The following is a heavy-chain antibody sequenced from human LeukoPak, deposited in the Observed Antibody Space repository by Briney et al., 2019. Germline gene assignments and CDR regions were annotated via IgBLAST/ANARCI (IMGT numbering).Heavy chain of an antibody. V-gene: IGHV3-30*18. D-gene: IGHD3-9*01. CDR2: MSYGGQND. CDR1: GLTFSGYD. J-gene: IGHJ5*02. CDR3: VKAKPTFTGGNFEHRALDP. Sequence: GGSLRLSCSASGLTFSGYDRHWVRQAPGKGPEGVAVMSYGGQNDRYAASVKGRFTVSRDNPKNTVYLEMNSLRLEDTAVYYCVKAKPTFTGGNFEHRALDPWGQGTLVTVS.